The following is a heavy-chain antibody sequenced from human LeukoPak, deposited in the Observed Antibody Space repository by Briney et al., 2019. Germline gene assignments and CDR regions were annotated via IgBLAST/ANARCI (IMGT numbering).Heavy chain of an antibody. J-gene: IGHJ4*02. CDR3: ARVGLYYYDSSGYYPFDY. D-gene: IGHD3-22*01. CDR2: ISYDGSNK. Sequence: GRSLRLSCAASGFTFSSYAMHWVRQAPGKGLEWVAVISYDGSNKYYADSVKGRFTISRDNSKNTLYLQMNSLRAEDTAVYYCARVGLYYYDSSGYYPFDYWGEGTLVSVSS. V-gene: IGHV3-30-3*01. CDR1: GFTFSSYA.